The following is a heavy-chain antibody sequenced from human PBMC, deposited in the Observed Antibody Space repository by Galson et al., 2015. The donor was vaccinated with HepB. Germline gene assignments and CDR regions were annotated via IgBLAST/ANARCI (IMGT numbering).Heavy chain of an antibody. V-gene: IGHV1-69*13. D-gene: IGHD3-16*02. J-gene: IGHJ3*02. Sequence: SVKVSCKASGGTFSSSAISWVRQAPGQGLEWMGGTIPMYGTANYAQKFQGRVTITADESTSTAYMELSSLRSGDTAMYYCARGTVWASYRYDALDIWGQGTMVIVSS. CDR1: GGTFSSSA. CDR3: ARGTVWASYRYDALDI. CDR2: TIPMYGTA.